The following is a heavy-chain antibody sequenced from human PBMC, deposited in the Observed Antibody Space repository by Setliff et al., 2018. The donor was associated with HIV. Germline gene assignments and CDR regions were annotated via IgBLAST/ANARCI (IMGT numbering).Heavy chain of an antibody. CDR3: EVAGQ. D-gene: IGHD6-19*01. V-gene: IGHV4-61*08. CDR1: GGSISSGGFY. J-gene: IGHJ4*02. CDR2: IYNSAST. Sequence: LSLTCTVTGGSISSGGFYWTWIRQPPGKGLEWIGYIYNSASTSYNPSLKSRVTISVDTSKNQFSLKLRSVTAADTAVYYCEVAGQWGQGTLVTVSS.